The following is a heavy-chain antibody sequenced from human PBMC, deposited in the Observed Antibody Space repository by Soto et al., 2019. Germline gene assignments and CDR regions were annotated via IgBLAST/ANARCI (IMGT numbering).Heavy chain of an antibody. V-gene: IGHV4-30-2*01. Sequence: QLQLQESGSGLVRPSQTLSLTCTVSGGSISSGGYSWSWIRQPPGKGLEWIGYLYHSGSTYYNPSLKSRVTMSVDRSKSQFSLNLSSVTAADTAVYYCARVSNWNYDFDYWGQGTLVTVSS. CDR3: ARVSNWNYDFDY. CDR2: LYHSGST. CDR1: GGSISSGGYS. J-gene: IGHJ4*02. D-gene: IGHD1-7*01.